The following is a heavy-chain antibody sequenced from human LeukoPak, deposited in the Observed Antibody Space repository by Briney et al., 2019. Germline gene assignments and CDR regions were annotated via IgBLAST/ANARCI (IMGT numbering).Heavy chain of an antibody. CDR1: GGSICSYY. Sequence: PSETRSLTCTVSGGSICSYYWTWIRQPPGKGLEWIGYIYNSGSTNYNPSLKRRVTISVDPSKNQSSLKLSSVTAADTAVYYCARSRDGYNLDYWGQGTLVTVSS. V-gene: IGHV4-59*01. CDR2: IYNSGST. CDR3: ARSRDGYNLDY. D-gene: IGHD5-24*01. J-gene: IGHJ4*02.